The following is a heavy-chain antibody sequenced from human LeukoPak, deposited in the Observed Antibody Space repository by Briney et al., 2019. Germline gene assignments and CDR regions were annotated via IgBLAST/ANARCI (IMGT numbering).Heavy chain of an antibody. CDR1: GFTLSIYA. Sequence: PGRSLRLARAASGFTLSIYAMRWVRQPPGKGLGWVAFISFDGSHENYADSVKGRFTISRDNSNNTLYLQMNSLRAEDTAVYYCARDRYYGSGSYYVDYWGQGTLVTVSS. CDR3: ARDRYYGSGSYYVDY. V-gene: IGHV3-30*04. CDR2: ISFDGSHE. J-gene: IGHJ4*02. D-gene: IGHD3-10*01.